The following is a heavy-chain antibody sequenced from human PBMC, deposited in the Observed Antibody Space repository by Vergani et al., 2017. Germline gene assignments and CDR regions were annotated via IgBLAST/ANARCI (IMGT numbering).Heavy chain of an antibody. V-gene: IGHV1-69*13. D-gene: IGHD4-17*01. J-gene: IGHJ4*02. Sequence: QVHLVQSEAEVKKPGSSMKVSCKASGGTFNSYVVTWVRRAPGQGLEWRGRHTPIFGRTNFARKFEGRVTLSADESMGTAYTEMSGLRSEDTAMYYCAREVGDYGDTYYLDLWGQGTLVIVSS. CDR1: GGTFNSYV. CDR3: AREVGDYGDTYYLDL. CDR2: HTPIFGRT.